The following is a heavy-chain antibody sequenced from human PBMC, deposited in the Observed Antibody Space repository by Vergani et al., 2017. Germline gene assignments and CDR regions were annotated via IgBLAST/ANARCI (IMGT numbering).Heavy chain of an antibody. CDR3: ARGAPILTGYYSL. J-gene: IGHJ4*02. CDR2: IYYSGST. CDR1: GGSISSSSYY. Sequence: QVQLQESGPGLVKPSETLSLTCTVSGGSISSSSYYWSWIRQPPGKGLEWIGYIYYSGSTNYNPSLKSRVTISVDTSKNQFSLKLSSVTAADTAVYYCARGAPILTGYYSLWGQGTLVTVSS. D-gene: IGHD3-9*01. V-gene: IGHV4-61*01.